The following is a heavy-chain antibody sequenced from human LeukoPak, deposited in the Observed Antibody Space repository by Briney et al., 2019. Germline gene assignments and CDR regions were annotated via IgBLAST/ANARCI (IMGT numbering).Heavy chain of an antibody. D-gene: IGHD3-9*01. V-gene: IGHV4-61*02. CDR2: IYTSGST. J-gene: IGHJ4*02. Sequence: SETLSLTCTVSGGSISSGSYYWRWIRQPAGKGLEWIGRIYTSGSTNYNPSLKSRVTISVDTAKNQFSLQLSSVTAADTAVYYCARSGYDILTGYAGFDYWGQGTLVTVSS. CDR1: GGSISSGSYY. CDR3: ARSGYDILTGYAGFDY.